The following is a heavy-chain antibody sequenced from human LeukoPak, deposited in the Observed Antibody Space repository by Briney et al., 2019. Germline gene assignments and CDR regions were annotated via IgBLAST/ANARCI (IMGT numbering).Heavy chain of an antibody. J-gene: IGHJ6*02. CDR1: GGSISSYY. CDR2: IYYSGST. D-gene: IGHD6-13*01. V-gene: IGHV4-59*01. CDR3: ARTGIAAAGTLNYYYCYGMDV. Sequence: SETLSLTCTVSGGSISSYYWSWIRQPPGKGLEWIGYIYYSGSTNYNPSLKSRVTISVDTSKNQFSLKLSSVTAADTAVYYCARTGIAAAGTLNYYYCYGMDVWGQGTTVTVSS.